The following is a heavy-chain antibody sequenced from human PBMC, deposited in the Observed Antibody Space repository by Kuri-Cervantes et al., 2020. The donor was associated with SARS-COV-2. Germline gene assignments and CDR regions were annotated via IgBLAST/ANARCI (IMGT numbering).Heavy chain of an antibody. V-gene: IGHV3-30-3*01. CDR3: ASFLEGQTVTTAGVFDY. D-gene: IGHD4-17*01. Sequence: GESLKISCAASGFTFSSYAMHWVRQAPGKGLEWVAVISYNGSNKYYADSVKGRFTISRDNSKNTLYLQMNSLRAEDTAVYYCASFLEGQTVTTAGVFDYWGQGTLVTVSS. CDR1: GFTFSSYA. CDR2: ISYNGSNK. J-gene: IGHJ4*02.